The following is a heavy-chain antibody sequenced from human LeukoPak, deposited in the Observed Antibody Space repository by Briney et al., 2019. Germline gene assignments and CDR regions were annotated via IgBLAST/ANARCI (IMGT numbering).Heavy chain of an antibody. D-gene: IGHD2-15*01. CDR1: GGSISSGDYY. CDR3: ARDRRMTDYSGGSCYYYYYGMDV. Sequence: SETLSLTCTVSGGSISSGDYYWSWIRQPPGKGLEWIGYIYYSGSTYYNPSLKSRVTISVDTSKNQFSLKLSSVTAADTAVYYCARDRRMTDYSGGSCYYYYYGMDVWGQGTTVTVSS. CDR2: IYYSGST. J-gene: IGHJ6*02. V-gene: IGHV4-30-4*01.